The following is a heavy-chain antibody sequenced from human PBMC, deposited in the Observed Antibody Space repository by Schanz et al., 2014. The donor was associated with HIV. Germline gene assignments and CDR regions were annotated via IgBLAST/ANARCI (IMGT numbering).Heavy chain of an antibody. Sequence: QVQLVESGGGVVQPGGSLRLSCAASGFTFRNYAMHWVRQVPGKGLEWVAILWFDGSIDYYVDSVRGRFTISRDNSKNTLYLQMNSLRAEDTALYYCAGEIGYSYGYGYFDYWGQGTLVTVSS. J-gene: IGHJ4*02. CDR2: LWFDGSID. CDR1: GFTFRNYA. D-gene: IGHD5-18*01. V-gene: IGHV3-33*01. CDR3: AGEIGYSYGYGYFDY.